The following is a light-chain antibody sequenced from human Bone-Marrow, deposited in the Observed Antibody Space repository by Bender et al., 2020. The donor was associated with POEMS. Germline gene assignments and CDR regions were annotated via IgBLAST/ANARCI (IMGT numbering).Light chain of an antibody. CDR1: SSNIGNHG. CDR2: YDD. CDR3: SAWDDSRSGWV. V-gene: IGLV1-36*01. J-gene: IGLJ3*02. Sequence: QSVLTQPLSASGSPGQRVTISCSGSSSNIGNHGVNWYQQLPGQAPKLLIYYDDLLTPGVSDRFSASKSGASASLAISEVQSEDEAVDYCSAWDDSRSGWVFGGGTKLTVL.